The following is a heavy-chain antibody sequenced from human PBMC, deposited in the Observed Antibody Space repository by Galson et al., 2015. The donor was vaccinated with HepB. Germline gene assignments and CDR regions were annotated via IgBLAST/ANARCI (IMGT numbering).Heavy chain of an antibody. D-gene: IGHD2-21*02. CDR3: ARAGLGVVTAIHLLFDY. J-gene: IGHJ4*02. CDR2: INPSGGST. Sequence: SVKVSCKASGYTFTSYYMHWVRQAPGQGLEWMGIINPSGGSTSYAQKFQGRVTMTRDTSTSTVYMELSSLRSEDTAVYYCARAGLGVVTAIHLLFDYWGQGTLVTVSS. V-gene: IGHV1-46*01. CDR1: GYTFTSYY.